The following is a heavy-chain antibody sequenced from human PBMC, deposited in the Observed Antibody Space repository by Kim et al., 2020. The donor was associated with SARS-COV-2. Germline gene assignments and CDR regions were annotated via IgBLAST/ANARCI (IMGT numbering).Heavy chain of an antibody. V-gene: IGHV4-34*01. CDR3: ARGRREYYYDSSGYRRFDY. D-gene: IGHD3-22*01. CDR2: INHSGST. CDR1: GGSFSGYY. J-gene: IGHJ4*02. Sequence: SETLSLTCAVYGGSFSGYYWSWIRQPPGKGLEWIGEINHSGSTNYNPSLKSRVTISVDTSKNQFSLNLSSVTAADTAVYYCARGRREYYYDSSGYRRFDYWGQGTLVTVSS.